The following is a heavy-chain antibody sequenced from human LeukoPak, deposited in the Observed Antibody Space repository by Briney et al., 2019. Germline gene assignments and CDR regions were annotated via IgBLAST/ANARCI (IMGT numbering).Heavy chain of an antibody. V-gene: IGHV3-48*01. D-gene: IGHD6-13*01. Sequence: PGGSLRLSCAASGFTFSTHTMNWVRQAPGKGPEWVSSISSASSTIHYADSVKGRFTISRDNAKNSLFLQLNSLRVEDTAVYYCARGMYSSTWSNPYWYFDLWGRGTLVTVSS. J-gene: IGHJ2*01. CDR2: ISSASSTI. CDR1: GFTFSTHT. CDR3: ARGMYSSTWSNPYWYFDL.